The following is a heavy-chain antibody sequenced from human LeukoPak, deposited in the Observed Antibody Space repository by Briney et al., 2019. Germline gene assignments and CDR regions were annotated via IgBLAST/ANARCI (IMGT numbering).Heavy chain of an antibody. Sequence: GGSLRLSCAASGFPFSNYGMSWVRPAPGKGLECGSVIRGSGGGTYYADSVKGRFTISRDNSKNTVYLQMNSLRAEDTAVYYCVKARMPHCGTDCLESWGQGTLVTVSS. J-gene: IGHJ4*02. D-gene: IGHD2-21*02. V-gene: IGHV3-23*01. CDR3: VKARMPHCGTDCLES. CDR2: IRGSGGGT. CDR1: GFPFSNYG.